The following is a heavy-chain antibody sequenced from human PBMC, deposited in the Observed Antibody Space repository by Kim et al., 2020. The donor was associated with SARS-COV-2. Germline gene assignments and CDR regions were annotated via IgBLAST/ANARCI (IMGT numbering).Heavy chain of an antibody. J-gene: IGHJ3*02. Sequence: GGSLRLSCTASGFTFGDYAMSWVRQAPGKGLEWVGFIRSKAYGGTTEYAASVKGRFTISRDDSKSIAYLQMNSLKTEDTAVYYCRNCGGDCHFGAPNDAFDIWGQGTMVTVSS. CDR2: IRSKAYGGTT. V-gene: IGHV3-49*04. D-gene: IGHD2-21*02. CDR1: GFTFGDYA. CDR3: RNCGGDCHFGAPNDAFDI.